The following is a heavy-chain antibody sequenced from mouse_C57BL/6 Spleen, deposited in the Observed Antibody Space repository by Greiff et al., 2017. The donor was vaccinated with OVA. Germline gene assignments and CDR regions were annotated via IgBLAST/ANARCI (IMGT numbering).Heavy chain of an antibody. CDR2: IDPEDGET. Sequence: EVQLQQSGAELVKPGASVKLSCTASGFNIKDYYMHWVKQRTEQGLEWIGRIDPEDGETNYAQKFQGKATITADTSSNTADLQLSSLTAADTAFYDCARGNYDDGGGAWFAYWGKGTLVTVSA. V-gene: IGHV14-2*01. CDR3: ARGNYDDGGGAWFAY. CDR1: GFNIKDYY. D-gene: IGHD2-4*01. J-gene: IGHJ3*01.